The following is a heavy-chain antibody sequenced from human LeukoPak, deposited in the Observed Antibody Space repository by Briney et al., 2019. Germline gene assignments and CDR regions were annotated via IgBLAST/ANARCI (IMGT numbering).Heavy chain of an antibody. J-gene: IGHJ3*02. CDR3: ARDEPKGYYYDSSGYNLGAFDI. V-gene: IGHV3-21*01. Sequence: PGGSLRLSCAASGFTFSSYSMNWVRQAPGKGLGWVSSISSSSSYIYYADSVKGRFTISRDNAKNSLYLQMNSLRDEDTAVYYCARDEPKGYYYDSSGYNLGAFDIWGQGTMVTVSS. CDR1: GFTFSSYS. D-gene: IGHD3-22*01. CDR2: ISSSSSYI.